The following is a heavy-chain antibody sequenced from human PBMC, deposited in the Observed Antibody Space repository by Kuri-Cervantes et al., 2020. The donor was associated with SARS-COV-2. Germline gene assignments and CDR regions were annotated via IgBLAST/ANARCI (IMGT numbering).Heavy chain of an antibody. J-gene: IGHJ4*02. D-gene: IGHD3-22*01. CDR3: AKLLPPPRRTYYYDSSGYYDPLALDY. CDR2: IKEEGSEG. Sequence: GESLKISCAASGFTFSSYRMTWVRQAPGKGLEWVANIKEEGSEGNYDESVKGRFTISRDNSETTLFLQMSFLSAEDTAVYYCAKLLPPPRRTYYYDSSGYYDPLALDYWGQGTLVTVSS. V-gene: IGHV3-7*03. CDR1: GFTFSSYR.